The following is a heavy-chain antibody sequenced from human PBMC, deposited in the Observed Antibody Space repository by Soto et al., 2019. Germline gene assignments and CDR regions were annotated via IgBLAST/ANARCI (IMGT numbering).Heavy chain of an antibody. CDR1: GYSFTSYW. CDR2: IFPSDSDT. CDR3: VRSSGDAFDI. J-gene: IGHJ3*02. D-gene: IGHD3-10*01. V-gene: IGHV5-51*01. Sequence: GESLKISCHVSGYSFTSYWIGWVRQMPWKGLESMGIIFPSDSDTRYSPSFQGEVTISADKSIRTAYLQWSSLKASDTARYYCVRSSGDAFDIWGQGTMVTVSS.